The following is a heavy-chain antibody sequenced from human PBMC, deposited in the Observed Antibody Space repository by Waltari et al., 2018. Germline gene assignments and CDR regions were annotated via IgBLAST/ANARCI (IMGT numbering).Heavy chain of an antibody. J-gene: IGHJ6*03. CDR3: ARHGYNYYYMDV. CDR2: MYYSGST. V-gene: IGHV4-59*08. Sequence: QVQLQESGPGLVKPSETLSLTCTVSGGSFSGYYWSWIRQPPGKGLEWIGYMYYSGSTSYNPSLKSRVTISGDTSKNQFSLQLTSLTAADTAVYFCARHGYNYYYMDVWGEGTTVTISS. CDR1: GGSFSGYY.